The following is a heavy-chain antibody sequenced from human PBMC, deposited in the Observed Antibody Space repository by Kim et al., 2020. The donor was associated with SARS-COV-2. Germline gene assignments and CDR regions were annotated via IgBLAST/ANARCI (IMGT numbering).Heavy chain of an antibody. CDR1: GFTFSSYA. D-gene: IGHD3-3*01. CDR3: ARDYYDFWSGYFLPGDAFDI. CDR2: ISYDGSNK. J-gene: IGHJ3*02. V-gene: IGHV3-30-3*01. Sequence: GGSLRLSCAASGFTFSSYAMHWVRQAPGKGLEWVAVISYDGSNKYYADSVKGRFTISRDNSKNTLYLQMNSLRAEDTAVYYCARDYYDFWSGYFLPGDAFDIWGQGTMVTVSS.